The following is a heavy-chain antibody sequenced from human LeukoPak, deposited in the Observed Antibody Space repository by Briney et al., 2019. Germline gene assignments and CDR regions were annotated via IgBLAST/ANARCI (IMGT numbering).Heavy chain of an antibody. CDR1: GGSISSYY. D-gene: IGHD5-18*01. Sequence: SETLSLTCTVSGGSISSYYWSWIRQPPGKGLEWIGYIYYSGSTNYNPSLKSRVTISADTSKNQFSLKLSSVTAADTAVYYCAREGPGYSFYYFDYWGQGTLVTVSS. J-gene: IGHJ4*02. CDR3: AREGPGYSFYYFDY. CDR2: IYYSGST. V-gene: IGHV4-59*01.